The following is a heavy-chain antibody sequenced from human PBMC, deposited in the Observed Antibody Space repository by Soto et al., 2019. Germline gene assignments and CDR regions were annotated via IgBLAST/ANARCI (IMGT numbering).Heavy chain of an antibody. D-gene: IGHD2-15*01. J-gene: IGHJ4*02. Sequence: EVQLVESGGGLVKPGGSLRLSCAASGFSFSSYSMNWVRQAPGKGLEWVSSISSSSNYIYYADSVKGRFTISRDNAKNSLYLQMNSLRAEDTAVYYCARRLGYCSGGSCTPPDYWGQGTLVTVSS. V-gene: IGHV3-21*01. CDR3: ARRLGYCSGGSCTPPDY. CDR2: ISSSSNYI. CDR1: GFSFSSYS.